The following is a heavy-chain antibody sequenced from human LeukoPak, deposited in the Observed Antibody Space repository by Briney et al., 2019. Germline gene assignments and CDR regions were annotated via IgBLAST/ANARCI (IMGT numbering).Heavy chain of an antibody. CDR3: ARHRGSMYYYDSSGWYFDY. D-gene: IGHD3-22*01. V-gene: IGHV5-51*01. J-gene: IGHJ4*02. CDR1: GYSFTSYW. CDR2: IYPGDSDT. Sequence: GESLKISCKGSGYSFTSYWIDWVRQMPGKGLEWMGIIYPGDSDTRYSLSFQGQVTISADKSISTAYLQWSSLKASDTAMYYCARHRGSMYYYDSSGWYFDYWGQGTLVTVSS.